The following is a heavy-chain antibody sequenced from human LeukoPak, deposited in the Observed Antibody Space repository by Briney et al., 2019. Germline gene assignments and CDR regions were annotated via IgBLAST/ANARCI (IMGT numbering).Heavy chain of an antibody. J-gene: IGHJ3*02. CDR1: GGTFSSYA. D-gene: IGHD3-22*01. V-gene: IGHV1-69*01. Sequence: SVKVSCKASGGTFSSYAISWVRQAPGQGLEWMGGIIPIFGTANYAQKFQGRVTITADESTSTAYMEMSSLRSEDTAVYYCARWDSSGYEAFDIWGQGTMVTVSS. CDR2: IIPIFGTA. CDR3: ARWDSSGYEAFDI.